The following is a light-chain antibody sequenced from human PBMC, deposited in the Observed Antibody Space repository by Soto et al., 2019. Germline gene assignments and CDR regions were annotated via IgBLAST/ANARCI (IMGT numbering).Light chain of an antibody. CDR3: SSYEGINNLGV. CDR1: SSDVGGYKY. V-gene: IGLV2-8*01. Sequence: QSALTQPPSACGSPVHSVTISCTGTSSDVGGYKYVSWYHQHPGKAPKLMIFELNKRPSGVPDRFSGSKSGNTASLTVSGLHAEDEADYYCSSYEGINNLGVFGTGTKLTVL. CDR2: ELN. J-gene: IGLJ1*01.